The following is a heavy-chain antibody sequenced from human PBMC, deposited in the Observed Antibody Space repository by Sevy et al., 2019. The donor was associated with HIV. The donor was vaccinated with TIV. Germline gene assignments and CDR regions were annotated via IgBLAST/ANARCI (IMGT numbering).Heavy chain of an antibody. J-gene: IGHJ3*02. CDR2: INPRXXXT. Sequence: ASVKVSCKASGYTXXXXYMHWVRQAPGQGLGWVGRINPRXXXTKYAQKFQGRVTVTRDTSISTAYMELSRLTSDDTAIYYCAKDKLLDAXDIWGQGTRVTVSS. CDR3: AKDKLLDAXDI. CDR1: GYTXXXXY. D-gene: IGHD2-15*01. V-gene: IGHV1-2*06.